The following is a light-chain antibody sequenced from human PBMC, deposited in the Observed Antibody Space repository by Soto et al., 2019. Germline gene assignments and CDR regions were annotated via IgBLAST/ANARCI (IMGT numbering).Light chain of an antibody. CDR2: EVT. Sequence: SVLTQPASVSGSPGQSITISCTGTSSDVGGYEYVSWYQQHPGKAPKLMIYEVTNRPSGVSNRFSGSKSGNTASLTISGLQAEDEADYYCSSYTSSSTYVFGTGTKVTVL. V-gene: IGLV2-14*01. J-gene: IGLJ1*01. CDR1: SSDVGGYEY. CDR3: SSYTSSSTYV.